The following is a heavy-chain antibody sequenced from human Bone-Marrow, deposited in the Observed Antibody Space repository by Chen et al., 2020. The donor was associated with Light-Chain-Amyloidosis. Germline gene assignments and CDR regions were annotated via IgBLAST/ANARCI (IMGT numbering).Heavy chain of an antibody. CDR1: GGSISSGGYY. CDR3: ARETHYYDSGDYYGMDV. V-gene: IGHV4-31*03. D-gene: IGHD3-22*01. J-gene: IGHJ6*02. CDR2: IYYSGST. Sequence: QVQLQESGPVLVKPSQTLSLTCTVSGGSISSGGYYWSWIRQHPGKGLEWIGYIYYSGSTYYNPSLKSRVTISVDTSKNQFSLKLSSVTAADTAVYYCARETHYYDSGDYYGMDVWGQGTTVTVSS.